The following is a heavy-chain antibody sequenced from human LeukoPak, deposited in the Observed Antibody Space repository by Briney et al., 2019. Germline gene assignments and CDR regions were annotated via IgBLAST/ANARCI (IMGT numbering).Heavy chain of an antibody. Sequence: SETLSLTCAVYGGSFSGYYWSWIRQPPGKGLEWIGEINHSGSTNYNPSLKSRVTISVDTSKNQFSLKLSSVTAADTAVYYCAKWHERLLAFDSWGQGVLVTVSS. V-gene: IGHV4-34*01. CDR2: INHSGST. D-gene: IGHD1-1*01. J-gene: IGHJ4*02. CDR3: AKWHERLLAFDS. CDR1: GGSFSGYY.